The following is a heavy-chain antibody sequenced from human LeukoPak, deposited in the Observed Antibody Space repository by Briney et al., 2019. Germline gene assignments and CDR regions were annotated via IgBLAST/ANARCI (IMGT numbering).Heavy chain of an antibody. J-gene: IGHJ4*02. CDR2: INTDGTVT. CDR3: ATKQWLAPPPDS. CDR1: GFTFSKYS. Sequence: SGGSLRLSCAASGFTFSKYSMLWVRQAPGKGLESVSRINTDGTVTTYADSVKGRFTVSRDNADNTMFLQMNSVRDEDTGVYYCATKQWLAPPPDSWGQGTPVTVSS. V-gene: IGHV3-74*01. D-gene: IGHD6-19*01.